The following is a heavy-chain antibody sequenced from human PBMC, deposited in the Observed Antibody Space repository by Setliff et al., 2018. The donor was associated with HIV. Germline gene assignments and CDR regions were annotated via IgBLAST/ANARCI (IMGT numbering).Heavy chain of an antibody. CDR2: INTSGST. CDR1: NGSISSGTFY. V-gene: IGHV4-61*02. D-gene: IGHD3-22*01. J-gene: IGHJ4*02. CDR3: GGNGYYSIDY. Sequence: SEILSLTCTVSNGSISSGTFYWNWIRQPAGKGLEWIGRINTSGSTNYNPSLKSRVTISVDKSKSQFSLKLNSVTAADTAVYYCGGNGYYSIDYWGQGTLVTVSS.